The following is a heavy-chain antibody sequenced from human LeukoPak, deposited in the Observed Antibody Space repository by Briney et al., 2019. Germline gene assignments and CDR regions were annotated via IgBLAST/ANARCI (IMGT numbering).Heavy chain of an antibody. CDR3: ARDRGVSGSQNY. CDR1: GYTFTSYG. V-gene: IGHV1-18*01. Sequence: ASVKVSCKASGYTFTSYGIGCVRQAPGQGLEWMGWISTYNGNTNTAQNLQGRVTMTTDTSTTTAYMELRSLTSDDTAVYYCARDRGVSGSQNYGGQGTLVTVSS. D-gene: IGHD1-26*01. J-gene: IGHJ4*02. CDR2: ISTYNGNT.